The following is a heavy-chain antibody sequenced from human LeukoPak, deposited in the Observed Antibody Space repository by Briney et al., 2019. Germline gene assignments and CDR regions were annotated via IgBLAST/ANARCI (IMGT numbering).Heavy chain of an antibody. D-gene: IGHD6-19*01. Sequence: PGGSLRLSCAASGFTFSDYYMSWIRQAPGKGLEWVSYITSSGSTIYYADSMKGRFTISRDNAKNSLYLQMNNLRAEDTAAYYCARQWQVAFDIWGQGTMVTVSS. CDR3: ARQWQVAFDI. CDR2: ITSSGSTI. CDR1: GFTFSDYY. J-gene: IGHJ3*02. V-gene: IGHV3-11*01.